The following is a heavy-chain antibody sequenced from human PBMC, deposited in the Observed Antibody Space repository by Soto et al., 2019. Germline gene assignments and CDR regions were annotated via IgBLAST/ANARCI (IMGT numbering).Heavy chain of an antibody. Sequence: PGGSLRLSCAASGFTFSSYAMSWVRQAPGKGLEWVSAISGSGGSTYYADSVKGRFTISRDNSKNTLYLQMNSLRAEDTAVYYCAKAPAFSSRPYYFDYWGQGTLVTVSS. CDR3: AKAPAFSSRPYYFDY. CDR2: ISGSGGST. D-gene: IGHD6-6*01. V-gene: IGHV3-23*01. J-gene: IGHJ4*02. CDR1: GFTFSSYA.